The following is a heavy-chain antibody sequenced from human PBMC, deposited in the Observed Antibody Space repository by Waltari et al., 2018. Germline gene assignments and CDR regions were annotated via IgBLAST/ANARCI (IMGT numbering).Heavy chain of an antibody. Sequence: QLQLQESGPGLVKPSETLSLTCTVSGASISNDSYYWGWIRQPPGKGLEWIGSIYHTGRTYDNPSLTRRVTVSQATPRNQFSLKLSSVTAADTALYYCARASRIMITFGGVIAFDPWGQGTLVTVSS. V-gene: IGHV4-39*01. J-gene: IGHJ5*02. CDR3: ARASRIMITFGGVIAFDP. D-gene: IGHD3-16*02. CDR2: IYHTGRT. CDR1: GASISNDSYY.